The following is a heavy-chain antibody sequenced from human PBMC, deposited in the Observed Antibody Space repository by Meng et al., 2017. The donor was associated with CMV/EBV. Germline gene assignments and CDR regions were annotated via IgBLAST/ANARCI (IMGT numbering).Heavy chain of an antibody. D-gene: IGHD3-3*01. CDR1: GFTFSSYG. CDR2: IRYDGSNK. Sequence: GGSLKISCAASGFTFSSYGMHWVRQAPGKGLEWVAFIRYDGSNKYYADSVKGRFTISRDNSKNTLYLQMNSLRAEDTAVYYCAKDFYDFWSGYLIDYYYYYGMDVWGQGTTVTVSS. J-gene: IGHJ6*02. CDR3: AKDFYDFWSGYLIDYYYYYGMDV. V-gene: IGHV3-30*02.